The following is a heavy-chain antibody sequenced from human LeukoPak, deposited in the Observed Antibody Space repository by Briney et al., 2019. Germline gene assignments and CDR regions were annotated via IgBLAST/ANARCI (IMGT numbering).Heavy chain of an antibody. CDR3: AREAAAGTFYYYYYMDV. CDR2: ISGSGSGGST. J-gene: IGHJ6*03. Sequence: GGSLRLSCAASGFTFSSSAMSWVRQAPGKGLEWVSSISGSGSGGSTYYADSVKGRFTISRDNAKNTLYLQMNSLRAEDTAVYYCAREAAAGTFYYYYYMDVWGKGTTVTVSS. CDR1: GFTFSSSA. V-gene: IGHV3-23*01. D-gene: IGHD6-13*01.